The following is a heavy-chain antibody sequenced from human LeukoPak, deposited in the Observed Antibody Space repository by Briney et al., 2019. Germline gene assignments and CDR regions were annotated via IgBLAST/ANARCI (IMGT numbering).Heavy chain of an antibody. D-gene: IGHD1-26*01. CDR2: IYYGGST. V-gene: IGHV4-30-4*01. J-gene: IGHJ2*01. CDR1: GGSISSGDYY. Sequence: SQTLSLTCTVSGGSISSGDYYWSWIRQPPGKGLEWIGYIYYGGSTYYNPSLKSRVTISVDTSKNQFSLKLSSVTAADTAVYYCASFILGATDMNWYFDLWGRGTLVTVSS. CDR3: ASFILGATDMNWYFDL.